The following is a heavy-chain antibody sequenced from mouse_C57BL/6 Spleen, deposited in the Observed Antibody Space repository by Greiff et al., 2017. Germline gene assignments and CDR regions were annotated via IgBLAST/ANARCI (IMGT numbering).Heavy chain of an antibody. CDR3: ARAEEGRGDGGNRTVCSESQYF. CDR2: IYPGDGDT. Sequence: QVQLKESGAELVKPGASVKISCKASGYAFSSYWMNWVKQRPGKGLEWIGQIYPGDGDTNYNGKFKGKATLTADKSSSTAYMQLSSLTSEDSAVYFCARAEEGRGDGGNRTVCSESQYF. J-gene: IGHJ1*01. V-gene: IGHV1-80*01. D-gene: IGHD3-1*01. CDR1: GYAFSSYW.